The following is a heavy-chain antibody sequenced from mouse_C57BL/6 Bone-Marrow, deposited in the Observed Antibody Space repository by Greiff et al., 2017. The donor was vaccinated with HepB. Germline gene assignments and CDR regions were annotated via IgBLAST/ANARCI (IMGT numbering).Heavy chain of an antibody. V-gene: IGHV3-6*01. CDR3: AREDYGSSLYFDY. CDR1: GYSITSGYY. D-gene: IGHD1-1*01. CDR2: ISYDGSN. J-gene: IGHJ2*01. Sequence: EVQVVESGPGLVKPSQSLSLTCSVTGYSITSGYYWNWIRQFPGNKLEWMGYISYDGSNNYNPSLKNRISVTRDTSKNQFFLKLNSVTTEDTATYYCAREDYGSSLYFDYWGQGTTLTVSS.